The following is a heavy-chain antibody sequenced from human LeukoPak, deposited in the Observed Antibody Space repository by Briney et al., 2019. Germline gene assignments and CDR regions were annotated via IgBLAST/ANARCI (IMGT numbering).Heavy chain of an antibody. Sequence: PGGSLGLSCAASGFTFSSYWMSWVRQAPGKGLEWVANIKQDGSEKYYVDSVKGRFTISRDNAKNSLYLQMNSLRAEDTAVYYCARDYSGYDFDYWGQGTLVTVSS. D-gene: IGHD5-12*01. CDR3: ARDYSGYDFDY. CDR1: GFTFSSYW. V-gene: IGHV3-7*03. J-gene: IGHJ4*02. CDR2: IKQDGSEK.